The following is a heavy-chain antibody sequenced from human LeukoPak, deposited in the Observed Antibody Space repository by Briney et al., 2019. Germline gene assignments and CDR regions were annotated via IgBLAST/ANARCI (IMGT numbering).Heavy chain of an antibody. CDR2: IIPIFGTA. CDR3: ASRGAAAGMGYYGMDV. Sequence: ASVKVSCKASGGTFSSYAISWVRQAPGQGPEWMGGIIPIFGTANYAQKFQGRVTITADESTSTAYMELSSLRSEDTAVYYCASRGAAAGMGYYGMDVWGQGTTVTVSS. J-gene: IGHJ6*02. D-gene: IGHD6-13*01. V-gene: IGHV1-69*13. CDR1: GGTFSSYA.